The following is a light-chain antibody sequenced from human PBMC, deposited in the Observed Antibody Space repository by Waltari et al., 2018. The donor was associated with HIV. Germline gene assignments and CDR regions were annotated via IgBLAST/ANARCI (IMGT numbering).Light chain of an antibody. CDR1: TGAVTTSSY. V-gene: IGLV7-43*01. Sequence: VVTQEPSLTVSPGGTVTLTCASSTGAVTTSSYARWFRQRPGKSPRSLIYSGNRRYVCTPGHISGSLLGSKATLTLFGVQPEDEADYYCLLYYGGRQPTWVFGGGTKLTVL. J-gene: IGLJ3*02. CDR2: SGN. CDR3: LLYYGGRQPTWV.